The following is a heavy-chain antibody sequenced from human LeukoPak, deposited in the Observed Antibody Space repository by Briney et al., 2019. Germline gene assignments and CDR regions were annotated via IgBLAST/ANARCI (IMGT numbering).Heavy chain of an antibody. CDR3: ARDPRYCSSTSCLYYFDY. Sequence: SVRVSCKASGGTFSSYAISWVRQAPGQGLEWMGGIIPIFGTANYAQKFQGRVTITADESTSTAYMELSSLRSEDTAVYYCARDPRYCSSTSCLYYFDYWGQGTLVTVSS. CDR1: GGTFSSYA. CDR2: IIPIFGTA. J-gene: IGHJ4*02. D-gene: IGHD2-2*01. V-gene: IGHV1-69*13.